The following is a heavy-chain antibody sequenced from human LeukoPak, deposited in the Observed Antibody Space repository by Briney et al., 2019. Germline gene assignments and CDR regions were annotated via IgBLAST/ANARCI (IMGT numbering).Heavy chain of an antibody. Sequence: SVKVSCKASGGIFSNYAINWVRQAPGQGLEWMGGIIPIFDTANYAQKFQGRVTITADESTSTAYMELNSLRSEDTAVYYCARGKDAYYFDSSGYYYRTFDSWGQGTLVTVSS. D-gene: IGHD3-22*01. CDR2: IIPIFDTA. CDR1: GGIFSNYA. CDR3: ARGKDAYYFDSSGYYYRTFDS. J-gene: IGHJ4*02. V-gene: IGHV1-69*13.